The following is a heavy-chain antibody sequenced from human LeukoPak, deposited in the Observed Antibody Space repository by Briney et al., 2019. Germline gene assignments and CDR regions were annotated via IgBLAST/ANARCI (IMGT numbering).Heavy chain of an antibody. J-gene: IGHJ3*02. V-gene: IGHV4-30-2*01. D-gene: IGHD2-8*01. CDR1: GGSISSGGYS. CDR3: ASYLSMAFDI. CDR2: IYHSGSA. Sequence: SQTLSLTCAVSGGSISSGGYSWNWIRQPPGKGLEWIGYIYHSGSAHYNPSLKSRVTISVDKSKNQFSLKLSSVTAADTAVYYCASYLSMAFDIWGQGTMVTVSS.